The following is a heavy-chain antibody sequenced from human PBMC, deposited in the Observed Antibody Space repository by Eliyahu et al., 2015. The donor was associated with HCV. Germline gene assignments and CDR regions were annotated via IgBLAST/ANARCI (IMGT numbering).Heavy chain of an antibody. D-gene: IGHD3-22*01. V-gene: IGHV4-59*01. CDR1: GGSISSYX. CDR3: ARVPANYYDSSGEGYYFDY. Sequence: QVQLQESGPGLVKPSETLSLTCTVXGGSISSYXWXWIRQPPGKGLEWIGYIYYSGSTNYNPSLKSRVTISVDTSKNQFSLKLSSVTAADTAVYYCARVPANYYDSSGEGYYFDYWGQGTLVTVSS. CDR2: IYYSGST. J-gene: IGHJ4*02.